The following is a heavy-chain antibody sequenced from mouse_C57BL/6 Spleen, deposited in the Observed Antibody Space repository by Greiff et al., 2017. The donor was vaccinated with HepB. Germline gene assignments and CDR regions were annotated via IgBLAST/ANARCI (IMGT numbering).Heavy chain of an antibody. CDR2: IDPSDSYT. J-gene: IGHJ2*01. Sequence: QVQLQQPGAELVKPGASVKLSCKASGYTFTSYWMQWVKQRPGQGLEWIGEIDPSDSYTNFNQKFKGKATLTVDTSSSTAYMQLSSLTSEDSAVYYCARLDLYDGYSCFDYWGQGTTLTVSS. V-gene: IGHV1-50*01. CDR3: ARLDLYDGYSCFDY. CDR1: GYTFTSYW. D-gene: IGHD2-3*01.